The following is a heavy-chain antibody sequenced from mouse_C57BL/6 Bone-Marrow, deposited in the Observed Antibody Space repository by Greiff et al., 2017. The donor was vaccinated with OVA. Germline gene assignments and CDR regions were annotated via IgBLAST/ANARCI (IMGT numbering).Heavy chain of an antibody. CDR2: ISSGGSYT. Sequence: EVKLVESGGDLVKPGGSLKLSCAASGFTFSSYGMSWVRQTPDKRLEWVATISSGGSYTYYPDSVKGRFTISRDNAKNTLYLQMSSLKSEDTAMYYCARYYGSSYYYFDYWGQGTTLTVSS. V-gene: IGHV5-6*01. D-gene: IGHD1-1*01. J-gene: IGHJ2*01. CDR1: GFTFSSYG. CDR3: ARYYGSSYYYFDY.